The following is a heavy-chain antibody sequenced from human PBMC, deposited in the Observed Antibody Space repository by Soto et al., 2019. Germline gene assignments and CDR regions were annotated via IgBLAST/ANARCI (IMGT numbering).Heavy chain of an antibody. CDR1: GYTFTSYA. CDR3: ARDIALLWFGELVGDPGLDP. Sequence: ASVKVSCKASGYTFTSYAMHWVRQAPGQRLEWMGWINAGNGNTKYSQKFQGRVTITRDTSASTAYMELSSLRSEDTAVYYCARDIALLWFGELVGDPGLDPWSQGTLVTVSS. D-gene: IGHD3-10*01. V-gene: IGHV1-3*01. CDR2: INAGNGNT. J-gene: IGHJ5*02.